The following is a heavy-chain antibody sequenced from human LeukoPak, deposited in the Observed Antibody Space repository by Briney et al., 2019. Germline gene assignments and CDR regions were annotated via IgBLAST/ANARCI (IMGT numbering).Heavy chain of an antibody. CDR3: ARPTYYYGSGDYYFNY. J-gene: IGHJ4*02. CDR1: GGSISSYY. CDR2: IYSSGST. V-gene: IGHV4-59*08. D-gene: IGHD3-10*01. Sequence: PSETLSLTCTVSGGSISSYYWSWIRQPPGKGLEWIGYIYSSGSTNYSPSLKSRITISVDTSKNQFSLNLSSVTAADTAVYYCARPTYYYGSGDYYFNYWGQGTLVTVSS.